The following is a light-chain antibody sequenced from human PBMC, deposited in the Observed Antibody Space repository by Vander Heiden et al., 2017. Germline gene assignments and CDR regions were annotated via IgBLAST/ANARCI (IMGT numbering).Light chain of an antibody. Sequence: DIVMTPSSDSPAASSGERATIICKSSQSVLCSSNNKNYLAWYQQKPGQPPKLLIDWASTRESGVPDRFSGSGSGTDFTLTISSLQAEDVAVYYCQQYYSTPRTFGQGTKVEIK. J-gene: IGKJ1*01. CDR2: WAS. CDR1: QSVLCSSNNKNY. CDR3: QQYYSTPRT. V-gene: IGKV4-1*01.